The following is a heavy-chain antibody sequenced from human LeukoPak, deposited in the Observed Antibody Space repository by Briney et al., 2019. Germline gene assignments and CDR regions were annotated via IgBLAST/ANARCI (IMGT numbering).Heavy chain of an antibody. CDR3: AKPRLRGGYLFDY. CDR1: GFTFSSYG. Sequence: GRSVRLSCASSGFTFSSYGMHWVREAPGTGLEGMAVVSDDGSNKYYEDSVRGRFTISRDNSKNTLYLQMSSLRDEDTAVYYCAKPRLRGGYLFDYWGQGTLVTVSS. J-gene: IGHJ4*02. CDR2: VSDDGSNK. D-gene: IGHD5-12*01. V-gene: IGHV3-30*18.